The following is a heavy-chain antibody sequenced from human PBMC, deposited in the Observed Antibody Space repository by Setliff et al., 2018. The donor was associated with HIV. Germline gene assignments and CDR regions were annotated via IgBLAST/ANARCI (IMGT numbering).Heavy chain of an antibody. V-gene: IGHV1-18*01. D-gene: IGHD3-3*01. CDR3: ARDVYFTFSGEVIRHYLDV. CDR2: ISAHNGRI. Sequence: ASVKVSCKASGYTFSDYGISWVRQAPGQGLEWMGWISAHNGRINYAQKFQGRVTITADESTSTVHMELSSLTSEDTAVYYCARDVYFTFSGEVIRHYLDVWGKGTTVTVSS. J-gene: IGHJ6*03. CDR1: GYTFSDYG.